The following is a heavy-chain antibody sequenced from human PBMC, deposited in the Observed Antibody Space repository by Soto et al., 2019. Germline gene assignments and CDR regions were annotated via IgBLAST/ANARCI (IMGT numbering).Heavy chain of an antibody. CDR1: GGSISSGGYS. CDR3: ASAGGLGAVAADY. CDR2: IYHSGST. Sequence: QLQLQESGSGLVKPSQTLSLTCAVSGGSISSGGYSWSWIRQPPGKGLEWIGYIYHSGSTYYNPSLKSRVTISVDMSKNQFSLKLSSLPAADTAVYYCASAGGLGAVAADYWGQGTLVTVSS. V-gene: IGHV4-30-2*01. D-gene: IGHD6-19*01. J-gene: IGHJ4*02.